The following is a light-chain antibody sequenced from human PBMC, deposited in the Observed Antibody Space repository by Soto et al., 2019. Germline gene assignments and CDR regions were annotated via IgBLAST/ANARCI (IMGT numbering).Light chain of an antibody. CDR3: QSYDSSLSGSGV. CDR2: GNS. CDR1: SSNIGAGYD. V-gene: IGLV1-40*01. Sequence: QSVLTQPPSVSGAPGLRVTISCTRSSSNIGAGYDVHWYQQLPGTAPKLLIYGNSNRPSGVPDRFSGSKSGTSASLAITGLQAEDEADYYCQSYDSSLSGSGVFGTGTKVTVL. J-gene: IGLJ1*01.